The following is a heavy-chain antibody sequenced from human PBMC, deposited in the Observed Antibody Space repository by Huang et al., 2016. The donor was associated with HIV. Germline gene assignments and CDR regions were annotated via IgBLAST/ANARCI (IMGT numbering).Heavy chain of an antibody. J-gene: IGHJ4*02. CDR2: INSDGSSS. Sequence: EVQLVESGGGLVQPGGSLRLSCAASGFTFSGYWMHWVRQAPGKGLVWVARINSDGSSSGYADAVKGRFTTSRDNAKNTLYLQMNSLRAEDTAVYYCVRDPRIQSWLNYFDYWGQGTLVSVSS. CDR3: VRDPRIQSWLNYFDY. V-gene: IGHV3-74*01. CDR1: GFTFSGYW. D-gene: IGHD3-22*01.